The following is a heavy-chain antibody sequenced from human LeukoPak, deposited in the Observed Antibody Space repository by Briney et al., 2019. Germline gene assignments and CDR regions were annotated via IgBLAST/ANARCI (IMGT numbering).Heavy chain of an antibody. CDR1: GFTFSSYS. D-gene: IGHD5-12*01. V-gene: IGHV3-21*01. CDR2: ISSSSSYI. Sequence: PGGSLRLSCAASGFTFSSYSMNWVRQAPGKGLEWVSSISSSSSYIYYADSVKGRFTISRDNAKNSLYLQMNSLRAEDTAVYYWARDRGWLRLNDYWGQGTLVTVSS. J-gene: IGHJ4*02. CDR3: ARDRGWLRLNDY.